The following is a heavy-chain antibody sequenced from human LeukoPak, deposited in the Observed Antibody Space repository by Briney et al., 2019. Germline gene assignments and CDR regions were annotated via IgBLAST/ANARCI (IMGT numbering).Heavy chain of an antibody. CDR2: INHSGST. CDR3: ASEVTRAFDY. V-gene: IGHV4-34*01. CDR1: GGSFSGYY. Sequence: SETLSLTCAVYGGSFSGYYWSWIRQPPGKELEWIGEINHSGSTNYNPSLKSRVTISVDTSKNQFSLKLSSVTAADTAVYYCASEVTRAFDYWGQGTLVTVSS. J-gene: IGHJ4*02.